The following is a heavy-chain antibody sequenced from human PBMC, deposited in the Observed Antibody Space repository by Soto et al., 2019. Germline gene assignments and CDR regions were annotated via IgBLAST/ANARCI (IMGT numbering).Heavy chain of an antibody. D-gene: IGHD6-13*01. J-gene: IGHJ6*02. CDR2: MNPNSGNT. CDR3: ARGWEQPLAGDYYGMDV. V-gene: IGHV1-8*01. CDR1: GYTFTSYD. Sequence: ASVKVSCKASGYTFTSYDINWVRQATGQGLEWMGWMNPNSGNTGYAQKFQGRVTMTRNTSISTAYMELSSLRSEDTAVYYCARGWEQPLAGDYYGMDVWGQGTTVTVSS.